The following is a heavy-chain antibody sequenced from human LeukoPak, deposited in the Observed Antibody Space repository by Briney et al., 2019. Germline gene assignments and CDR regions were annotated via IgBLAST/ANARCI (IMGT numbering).Heavy chain of an antibody. CDR1: GYTFINYY. Sequence: ASVKVSCKASGYTFINYYLHWVRQAPGQELEWMGIIDPSSGGTSYAQKFQGRVTMTRATSTSTVYMELSSLRPEDTAVYHCARDPSYCGGDCYAFDIWGQGTMVTVSS. CDR2: IDPSSGGT. V-gene: IGHV1-46*01. J-gene: IGHJ3*02. D-gene: IGHD2-21*02. CDR3: ARDPSYCGGDCYAFDI.